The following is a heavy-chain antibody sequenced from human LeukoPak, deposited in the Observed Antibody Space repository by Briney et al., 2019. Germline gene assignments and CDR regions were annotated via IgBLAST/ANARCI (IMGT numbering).Heavy chain of an antibody. CDR1: GFTFDDYG. CDR3: ARGGYSSGRGAFDI. D-gene: IGHD6-19*01. V-gene: IGHV3-20*04. Sequence: GGSLRLSCAASGFTFDDYGMSWVRQAPGKGLEWVSGINWNGGSTGYADSVKGRFTISRDNAKNSLYLQMNSLRAEDTALYYCARGGYSSGRGAFDIWGQGTMVTVSS. J-gene: IGHJ3*02. CDR2: INWNGGST.